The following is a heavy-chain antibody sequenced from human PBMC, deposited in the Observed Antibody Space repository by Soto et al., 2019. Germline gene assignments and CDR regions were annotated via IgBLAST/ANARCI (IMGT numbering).Heavy chain of an antibody. CDR3: TKDARPDGFWDFDY. CDR2: IFGSVDST. J-gene: IGHJ4*02. V-gene: IGHV3-23*01. Sequence: GASLRLSFVASGFTFSTYTMSWFLLSPGKGLEWVSGIFGSVDSTFYADSARGRFTISRDNSKNTLYLQMNSLRAEDTAVYYCTKDARPDGFWDFDYWGQGT. D-gene: IGHD5-12*01. CDR1: GFTFSTYT.